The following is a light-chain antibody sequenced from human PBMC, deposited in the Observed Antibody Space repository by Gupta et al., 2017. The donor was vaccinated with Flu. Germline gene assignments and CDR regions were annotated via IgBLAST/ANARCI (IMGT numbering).Light chain of an antibody. V-gene: IGKV3-20*01. CDR2: GAS. CDR1: QSVSSSY. CDR3: QQYGSSPLT. J-gene: IGKJ4*01. Sequence: GTLSLPPGERATLSCRASQSVSSSYLAWYQQKPGQAPRLLIYGASSRATGIPDRFSGSGSGTDFTLTISRLEPEDFAVYYCQQYGSSPLTFGGGTKVEIK.